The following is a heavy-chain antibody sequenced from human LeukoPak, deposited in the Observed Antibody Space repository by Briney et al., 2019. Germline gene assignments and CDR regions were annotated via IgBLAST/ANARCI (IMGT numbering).Heavy chain of an antibody. V-gene: IGHV4-59*01. CDR3: ARTGLRRDGFILDY. CDR1: GGTITNYF. J-gene: IGHJ4*02. Sequence: KPSGTLSLTCTASGGTITNYFWSWIRQPPGQGLEWIGYINYTGSTTYNPSLKSRVTITLTTSKTHFSLMLSSVTDADTAVYYLARTGLRRDGFILDYWDQGTLVTV. CDR2: INYTGST. D-gene: IGHD5-24*01.